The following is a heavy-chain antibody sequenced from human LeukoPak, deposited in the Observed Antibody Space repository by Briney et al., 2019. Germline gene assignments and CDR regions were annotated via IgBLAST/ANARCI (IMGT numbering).Heavy chain of an antibody. CDR3: AKSHLGVPHDY. D-gene: IGHD3-3*01. J-gene: IGHJ4*02. V-gene: IGHV4-39*01. Sequence: SETLSLTCTVSGGSISSVAYYWGWIRQPPGKGLKWIATIHNTGSTYYNPSLKSRITISIDASRNQISLELNSVTAADTAIYYCAKSHLGVPHDYWGQGTLVTVSS. CDR2: IHNTGST. CDR1: GGSISSVAYY.